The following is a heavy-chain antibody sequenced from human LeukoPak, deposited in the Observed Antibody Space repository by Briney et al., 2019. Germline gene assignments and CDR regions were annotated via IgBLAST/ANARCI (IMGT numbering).Heavy chain of an antibody. Sequence: PSETLSLTCTVSGGSISSYYWSWIRQPPGKGLEWIGYIYYSGSTNYNSSLKSRVTISVDTSKNQFSLKLSSVTAAGTAVYYCARGGLRWLVPNWFDPWGQGTLVTVSS. CDR3: ARGGLRWLVPNWFDP. D-gene: IGHD4-23*01. V-gene: IGHV4-59*01. J-gene: IGHJ5*02. CDR1: GGSISSYY. CDR2: IYYSGST.